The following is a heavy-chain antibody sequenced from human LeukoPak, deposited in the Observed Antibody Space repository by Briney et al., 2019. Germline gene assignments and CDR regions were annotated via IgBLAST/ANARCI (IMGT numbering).Heavy chain of an antibody. D-gene: IGHD5-18*01. V-gene: IGHV3-9*01. J-gene: IGHJ3*02. CDR3: AKDGGYSYGDDAFDI. CDR1: GFTFDDYA. Sequence: GGSLRLSCAASGFTFDDYAMHWARQAPGRGLEGVSGFSWNSGSIGYADSVEGRFTISRDNAKNSLYLQMNSLRAEDTALYYCAKDGGYSYGDDAFDIWGQGTIVTVSS. CDR2: FSWNSGSI.